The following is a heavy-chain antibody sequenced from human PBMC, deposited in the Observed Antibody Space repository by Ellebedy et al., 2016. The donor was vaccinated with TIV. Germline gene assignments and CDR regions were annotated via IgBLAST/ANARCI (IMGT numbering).Heavy chain of an antibody. CDR2: ISSGGIT. CDR1: GFTFSASG. D-gene: IGHD1-1*01. CDR3: VKGSGTMDV. Sequence: PGGSLRLSCAASGFTFSASGMTWARQAQGKGLEWVSGISSGGITYYADSVRGRFTISRDNSKNTLYLQMNSLRAEDTATYYCVKGSGTMDVWGQGTTVTVSS. J-gene: IGHJ6*02. V-gene: IGHV3-23*01.